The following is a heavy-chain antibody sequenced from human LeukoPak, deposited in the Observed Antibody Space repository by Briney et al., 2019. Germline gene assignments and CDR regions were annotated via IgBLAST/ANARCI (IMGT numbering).Heavy chain of an antibody. CDR2: IYHGASDT. J-gene: IGHJ3*01. D-gene: IGHD5-24*01. Sequence: GEALKISCKGSGYHFSSYWVGWVRQMPGTCVEWMGLIYHGASDTRSSLSFQGQLPISADKPISTTCPQWSSLKASDTAMHYCVRSPRHGYHDAFDVWGQGTMVSVSS. CDR3: VRSPRHGYHDAFDV. V-gene: IGHV5-51*04. CDR1: GYHFSSYW.